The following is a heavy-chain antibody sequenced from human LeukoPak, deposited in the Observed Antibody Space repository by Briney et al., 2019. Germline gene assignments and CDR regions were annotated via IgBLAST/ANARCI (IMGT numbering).Heavy chain of an antibody. V-gene: IGHV1-18*01. CDR1: GYTFTSYG. CDR2: ISAYNGNT. D-gene: IGHD3-3*01. J-gene: IGHJ4*02. Sequence: ASVKVSCKASGYTFTSYGISWVRQAPGQGLEWVGWISAYNGNTNYAQKLQGRVTMTTDTSTSTAYMELRSLRSDDTAVYYCARDPDNYDFWSGYYRSPRKYFDYWGQGTLVTVSS. CDR3: ARDPDNYDFWSGYYRSPRKYFDY.